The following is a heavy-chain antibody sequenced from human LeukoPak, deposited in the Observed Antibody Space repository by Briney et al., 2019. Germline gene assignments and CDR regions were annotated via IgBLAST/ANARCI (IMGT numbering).Heavy chain of an antibody. CDR1: GYSFTSYW. J-gene: IGHJ4*02. CDR3: TRDRGYSGYDSGTEFDY. CDR2: IYPGDSDT. V-gene: IGHV5-51*01. Sequence: GESLKISCKGSGYSFTSYWIGWVRQMPGKGLEWMGIIYPGDSDTRYSPSFQGQVTISADKSISTAYLQWSSLKASDTAMYYCTRDRGYSGYDSGTEFDYWGQGTLVTVSS. D-gene: IGHD5-12*01.